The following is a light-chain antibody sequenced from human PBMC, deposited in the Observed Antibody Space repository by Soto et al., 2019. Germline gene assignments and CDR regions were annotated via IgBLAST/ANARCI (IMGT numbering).Light chain of an antibody. CDR1: SGHSSYA. Sequence: QLVLTQSPSASASLGASVKLTCTLSSGHSSYAIAWHQQQPEKGPRYLMNLNSDGSHSKGDGIPDRFSGSSSGAERYLTISSLQSEDEADYYCQTWGTGIAVFGGGTKLTVL. CDR2: LNSDGSH. CDR3: QTWGTGIAV. V-gene: IGLV4-69*01. J-gene: IGLJ2*01.